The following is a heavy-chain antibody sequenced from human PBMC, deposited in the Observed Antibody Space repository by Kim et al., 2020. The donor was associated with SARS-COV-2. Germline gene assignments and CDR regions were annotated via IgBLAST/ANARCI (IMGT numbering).Heavy chain of an antibody. J-gene: IGHJ4*02. CDR3: ARHQGGPPYSFDY. Sequence: SIPSPTSRVTISVETSKTQFSLKLSSVTAADTAVYYCARHQGGPPYSFDYWGQGTLVTVSS. V-gene: IGHV4-39*01. D-gene: IGHD2-15*01.